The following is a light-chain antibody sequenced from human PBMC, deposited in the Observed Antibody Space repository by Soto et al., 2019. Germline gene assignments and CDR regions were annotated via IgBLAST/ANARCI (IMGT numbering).Light chain of an antibody. J-gene: IGKJ4*01. CDR3: QQDSSTPLT. V-gene: IGKV4-1*01. CDR1: QSVLYSSNNKNY. Sequence: DIVMTQSPDSLAVSLGERATINCKSSQSVLYSSNNKNYLAWYQQKPGQPTKLLIYWASNRESGVHARFSGSGSGTDFTLSISSLQAEDVAVYYCQQDSSTPLTFGGGTKVEIK. CDR2: WAS.